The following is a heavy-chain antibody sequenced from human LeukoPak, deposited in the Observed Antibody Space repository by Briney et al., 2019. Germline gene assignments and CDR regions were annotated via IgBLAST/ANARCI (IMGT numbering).Heavy chain of an antibody. Sequence: GGSLRLSCAASGFTFSSYSMNWVRQAPGKGLEWVSSISSMSSYIHYSDSLKGRFTISRDNAKNSLFLQMNSLRPEDTAIYYCARGFNRGIYGHFDMWGQGTMVTVSS. CDR2: ISSMSSYI. CDR1: GFTFSSYS. D-gene: IGHD2/OR15-2a*01. V-gene: IGHV3-21*01. CDR3: ARGFNRGIYGHFDM. J-gene: IGHJ3*02.